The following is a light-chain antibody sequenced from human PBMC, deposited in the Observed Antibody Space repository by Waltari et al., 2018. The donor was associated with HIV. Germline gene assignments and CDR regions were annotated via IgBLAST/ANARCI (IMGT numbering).Light chain of an antibody. V-gene: IGLV2-23*02. J-gene: IGLJ1*01. Sequence: QSALTQPASVSGSPGQSITISCTGTSNDVGYYNLVSWFQQDPGKAPKVMIYEVSNRPSGVSNRFSGSKSGNTASLTISGLQAEDEADYYCGSYAGSNAYVFGIGTKVTVL. CDR1: SNDVGYYNL. CDR2: EVS. CDR3: GSYAGSNAYV.